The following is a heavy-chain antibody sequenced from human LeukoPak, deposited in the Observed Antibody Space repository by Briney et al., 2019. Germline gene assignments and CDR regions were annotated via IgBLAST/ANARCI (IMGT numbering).Heavy chain of an antibody. D-gene: IGHD5-18*01. CDR1: GFSFSSYG. CDR3: AKDMDPGYFDY. Sequence: PGGSLRLSCAASGFSFSSYGMHWARQAPGKGLEWVALTRYDGSNKYYADSVKGRFTISRDNSKNTLYLQMNSLRAEDTAVYYCAKDMDPGYFDYWGQGTLVTVSS. CDR2: TRYDGSNK. J-gene: IGHJ4*02. V-gene: IGHV3-30*02.